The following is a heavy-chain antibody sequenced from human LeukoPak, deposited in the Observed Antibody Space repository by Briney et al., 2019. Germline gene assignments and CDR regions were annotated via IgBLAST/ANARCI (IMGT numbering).Heavy chain of an antibody. CDR3: LRGDSRDF. CDR2: MREDGTEI. V-gene: IGHV3-7*01. Sequence: GGSLRLSCAASGFPFNVQTMSWVRQAPGKGLDWVASMREDGTEIHYVDSVKGRFTISRDNPKNSLYLQMNSLGVDDAAVYYCLRGDSRDFWGQGTLVTVSS. J-gene: IGHJ4*02. D-gene: IGHD3-22*01. CDR1: GFPFNVQT.